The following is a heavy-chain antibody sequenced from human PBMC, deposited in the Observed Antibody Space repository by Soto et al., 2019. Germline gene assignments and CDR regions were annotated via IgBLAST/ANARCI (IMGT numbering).Heavy chain of an antibody. J-gene: IGHJ4*02. CDR2: ISPYNGNT. V-gene: IGHV1-18*01. CDR1: GYTFTSYG. CDR3: ARCGGGYDFFFLDY. Sequence: ASVKVSCKASGYTFTSYGISWVRQAPGQGLEWMGWISPYNGNTNYAQKLQGRVTMTTDTSTSTVYMELSSLRSEDTAVYYCARCGGGYDFFFLDYWGQGTLVTVSS. D-gene: IGHD3-3*01.